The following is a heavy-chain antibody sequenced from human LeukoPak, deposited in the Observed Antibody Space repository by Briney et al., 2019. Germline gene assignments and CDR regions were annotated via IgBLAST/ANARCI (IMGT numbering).Heavy chain of an antibody. V-gene: IGHV3-23*01. CDR3: AKGGGQWLVQNWFDP. J-gene: IGHJ5*02. CDR2: ISGSGGST. D-gene: IGHD6-19*01. Sequence: PGGSLRLSCTASGFTFSSYAMSWVRQAPGKGLEWVSAISGSGGSTYYADSVKGRFTISRDNSKNTLYLQMNSLRAEDTAVYYCAKGGGQWLVQNWFDPWGQGTLVTVSS. CDR1: GFTFSSYA.